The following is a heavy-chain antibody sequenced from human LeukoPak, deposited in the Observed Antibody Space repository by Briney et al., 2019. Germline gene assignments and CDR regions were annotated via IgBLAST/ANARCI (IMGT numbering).Heavy chain of an antibody. J-gene: IGHJ4*02. CDR1: GYTFTGYY. Sequence: ASVKVSCKASGYTFTGYYMHWVRQAPGQGLEWMGWINPNSGGTNYAQKFQGRVTMTRDTSISTAYMELSGLRSDDTAVYYCARGYCSGGSCYLVYWGQGTLVTVSS. V-gene: IGHV1-2*02. D-gene: IGHD2-15*01. CDR3: ARGYCSGGSCYLVY. CDR2: INPNSGGT.